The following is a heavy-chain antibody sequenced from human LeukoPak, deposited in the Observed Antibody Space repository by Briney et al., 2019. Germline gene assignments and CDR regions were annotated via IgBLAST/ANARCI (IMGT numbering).Heavy chain of an antibody. CDR1: GYTFTSYG. Sequence: ASVKVSCKASGYTFTSYGISWVRQAPGQGLEWMGWISAYNGNTNYAQKLQGRVTMTTDTSTSTAYMELRSLRSDDTAVYYCARRRKYSSIPGDAFDIWGQGTMVTVSS. V-gene: IGHV1-18*01. D-gene: IGHD6-13*01. J-gene: IGHJ3*02. CDR2: ISAYNGNT. CDR3: ARRRKYSSIPGDAFDI.